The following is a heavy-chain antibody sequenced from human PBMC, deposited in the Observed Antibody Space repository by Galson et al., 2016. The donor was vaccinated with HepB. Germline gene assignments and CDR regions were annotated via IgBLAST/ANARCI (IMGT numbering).Heavy chain of an antibody. J-gene: IGHJ2*01. CDR1: GGTFSSYA. CDR2: IIPIFGTA. CDR3: ARGSLQYKWNDDPHWDWYFDL. Sequence: SVKVSCKASGGTFSSYAISWVRQAPGQGLEWMGGIIPIFGTANYAQKFQGRVSITADESTSTAYMELSSLRSEDTAVYYCARGSLQYKWNDDPHWDWYFDLWGRGTLVTVSS. D-gene: IGHD1-20*01. V-gene: IGHV1-69*13.